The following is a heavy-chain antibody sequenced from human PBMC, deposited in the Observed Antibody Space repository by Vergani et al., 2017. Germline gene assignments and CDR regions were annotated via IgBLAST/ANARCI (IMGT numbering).Heavy chain of an antibody. J-gene: IGHJ4*02. Sequence: QVQLVQSGSEVRKPGASVKVSCQVSGYSLTELTIHWVRQAPGKGLEWMGGFDPEHGEVTFAHYIQGRVTMTEDRSTDTAYMELSSLRPEDTALYYCAIVTDYYDMSGYYLDYCGQGTLVTVSS. CDR2: FDPEHGEV. D-gene: IGHD3-22*01. CDR1: GYSLTELT. CDR3: AIVTDYYDMSGYYLDY. V-gene: IGHV1-24*01.